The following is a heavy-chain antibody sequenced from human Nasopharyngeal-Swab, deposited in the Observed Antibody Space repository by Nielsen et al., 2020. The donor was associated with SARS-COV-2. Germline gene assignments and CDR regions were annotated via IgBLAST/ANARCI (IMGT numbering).Heavy chain of an antibody. CDR2: ISWNSGSI. D-gene: IGHD1-20*01. CDR3: AKPHNWNAEAHMDV. J-gene: IGHJ6*03. V-gene: IGHV3-9*01. CDR1: GFTFDDYA. Sequence: SLKISCAASGFTFDDYAMHWVRQAPGKGLEWVSGISWNSGSIGYADSVKGRFTISRDNAKNSLYLQMNSLRAEDTALYYCAKPHNWNAEAHMDVWGKGTTATVSS.